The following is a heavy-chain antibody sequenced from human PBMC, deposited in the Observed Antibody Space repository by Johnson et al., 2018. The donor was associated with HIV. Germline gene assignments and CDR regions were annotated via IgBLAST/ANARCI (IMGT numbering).Heavy chain of an antibody. J-gene: IGHJ3*02. Sequence: QVQLVESGGGVVQPGRSLRLSCAASGFTFSSYAMHWVRQAPGKGLEWVAVISYDGSNKYYADSVKGRFTISRDNSKNTLYLQMNSLRAEDTAVYYWSKDQGFVYGGNSDAFDIWGQGTMVTVSS. CDR3: SKDQGFVYGGNSDAFDI. CDR2: ISYDGSNK. D-gene: IGHD4-23*01. CDR1: GFTFSSYA. V-gene: IGHV3-30*04.